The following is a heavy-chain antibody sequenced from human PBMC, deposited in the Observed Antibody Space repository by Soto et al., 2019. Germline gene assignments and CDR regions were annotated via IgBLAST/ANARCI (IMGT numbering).Heavy chain of an antibody. D-gene: IGHD2-2*01. CDR1: GGSISSGDYY. CDR2: IYYSGST. J-gene: IGHJ6*02. V-gene: IGHV4-30-4*01. Sequence: QVQLQESGPGLVKPSQTLSLTCTVSGGSISSGDYYWSWIRQPPGKGLEWIGYIYYSGSTYYNPSLKSRVTISVDTSKNQFSLKLSSVTAADTAVYYCARDPVYCISTSCYAYYYYGMDVWGQGTTVTVSS. CDR3: ARDPVYCISTSCYAYYYYGMDV.